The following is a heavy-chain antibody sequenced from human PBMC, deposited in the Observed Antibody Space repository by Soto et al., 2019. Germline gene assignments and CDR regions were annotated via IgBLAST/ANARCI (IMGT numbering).Heavy chain of an antibody. CDR3: ARDGSSTHLYYGLDV. CDR1: GFTFNYYG. CDR2: IWYDGTKK. Sequence: GGSLRLSCVASGFTFNYYGIHWVRQAPGKGLEWVAVIWYDGTKKDYVDSVQGRFTVSRDNSRNTVHLQMNSLRADDMAIYYCARDGSSTHLYYGLDVWGQGTLVTAP. D-gene: IGHD1-26*01. V-gene: IGHV3-33*01. J-gene: IGHJ6*02.